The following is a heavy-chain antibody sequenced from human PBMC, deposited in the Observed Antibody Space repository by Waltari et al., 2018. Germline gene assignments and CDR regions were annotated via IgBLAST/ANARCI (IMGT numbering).Heavy chain of an antibody. J-gene: IGHJ3*02. D-gene: IGHD6-19*01. Sequence: QLQLQESGPGLVKPSETLSLTCSVSVGSISSNSYYWGWIRQSPGKGLEWIGSIYYSGSPYYNPSLKSRVTISVDTSKNQFSLKLRSVTVADTAVYYCARHGIIAVAGSDAFDIWGQGTRVTVSS. CDR3: ARHGIIAVAGSDAFDI. CDR2: IYYSGSP. CDR1: VGSISSNSYY. V-gene: IGHV4-39*01.